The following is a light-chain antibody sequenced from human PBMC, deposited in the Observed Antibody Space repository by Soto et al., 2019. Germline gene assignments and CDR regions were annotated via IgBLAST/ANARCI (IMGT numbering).Light chain of an antibody. CDR1: QSVSSY. CDR3: QQRSNWPLT. CDR2: DAS. Sequence: ENVLSQSPAPPSFSPRGRAPLSSRASQSVSSYLAWYQQKPGQAPRLLIYDASNRATGIPARFSGSGSGTDFTLTISSLEPEDFAVYYCQQRSNWPLTFGGGTKVDIK. J-gene: IGKJ4*01. V-gene: IGKV3-11*01.